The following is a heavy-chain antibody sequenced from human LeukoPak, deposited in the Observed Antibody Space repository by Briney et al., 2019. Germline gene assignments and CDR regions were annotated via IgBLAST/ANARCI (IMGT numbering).Heavy chain of an antibody. V-gene: IGHV1-24*01. CDR3: ATDPCSSTSCYPTFEH. CDR1: GYTLTELS. J-gene: IGHJ1*01. CDR2: FDPEDGET. Sequence: ASVKVSCKVSGYTLTELSMHWVRQAPGKGLEWMGGFDPEDGETIYAQKFQGRVTMTEDTSTDTAYMELSSLRSEDTAVYYCATDPCSSTSCYPTFEHWGQGTLVTVSP. D-gene: IGHD2-2*01.